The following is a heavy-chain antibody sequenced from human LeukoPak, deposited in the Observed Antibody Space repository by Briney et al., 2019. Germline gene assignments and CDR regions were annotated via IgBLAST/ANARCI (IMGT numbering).Heavy chain of an antibody. J-gene: IGHJ4*02. D-gene: IGHD6-6*01. CDR3: ASTASLSY. CDR2: IKQDASEE. V-gene: IGHV3-7*01. CDR1: GFSFSSYW. Sequence: PGGSLRLSCAASGFSFSSYWMTWVRQAPGEGLEWVANIKQDASEEHYVDSVKGRFTISRDNAKSSLYLQLNSLRVEDTALYFCASTASLSYWGQGTLVTVSS.